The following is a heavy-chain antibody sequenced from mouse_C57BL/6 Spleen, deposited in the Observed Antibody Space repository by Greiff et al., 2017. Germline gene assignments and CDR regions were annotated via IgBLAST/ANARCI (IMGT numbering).Heavy chain of an antibody. CDR2: IHPNSGST. Sequence: QVQLQQSGAELVKPGASVKLSCKASGYTFTSYWMHWVKQRPGQGLEWIGMIHPNSGSTNYNEKFKSKATLTVDKSSSTAYMQLSSLTSEDSAVYYCARSSNYGYYAMDYWGQGTSVTVSS. J-gene: IGHJ4*01. CDR1: GYTFTSYW. D-gene: IGHD2-5*01. CDR3: ARSSNYGYYAMDY. V-gene: IGHV1-64*01.